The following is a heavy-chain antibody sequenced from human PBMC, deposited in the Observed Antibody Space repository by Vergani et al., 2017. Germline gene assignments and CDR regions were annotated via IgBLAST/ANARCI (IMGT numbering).Heavy chain of an antibody. CDR1: GGSISSSSYY. Sequence: QLQLQESGPGLVKPSETLSLTCTVSGGSISSSSYYWGWIRQPPGKGLEWIGSIYYSGSTHYNPSLKSRVTISVDTSKNQFSLKLSSVTAADTAVYYCASLLLRSPGYFDYWGQGTLVTVSS. J-gene: IGHJ4*02. CDR2: IYYSGST. D-gene: IGHD3-3*01. V-gene: IGHV4-39*01. CDR3: ASLLLRSPGYFDY.